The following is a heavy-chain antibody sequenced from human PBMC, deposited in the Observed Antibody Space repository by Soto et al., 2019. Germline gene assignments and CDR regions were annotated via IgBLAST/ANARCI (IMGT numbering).Heavy chain of an antibody. V-gene: IGHV3-7*01. J-gene: IGHJ4*02. D-gene: IGHD6-13*01. CDR3: ATSAAAPGNY. Sequence: PGGSLRLSCAASGFTFKSYAVSWVRQAPGKGLEWVANIKQDGSDKYYVDSVKGRFTISRDNAKNSLYLQMNSLRAEDTAVYYCATSAAAPGNYWGQGTLVTVSS. CDR2: IKQDGSDK. CDR1: GFTFKSYA.